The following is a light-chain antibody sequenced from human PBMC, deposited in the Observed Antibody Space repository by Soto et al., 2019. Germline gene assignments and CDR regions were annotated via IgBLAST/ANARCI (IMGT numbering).Light chain of an antibody. CDR2: DAS. CDR3: QQRNVWPPIT. J-gene: IGKJ5*01. CDR1: QSIRTS. Sequence: EVVLPQSPATLSLSPGERATLSCRASQSIRTSLAWYQQKPGQAPRLVIFDASNRANGVPARFGGSGSGTDFTLTINSLEPEDFAVYYCQQRNVWPPITFGQGTLLEIK. V-gene: IGKV3-11*01.